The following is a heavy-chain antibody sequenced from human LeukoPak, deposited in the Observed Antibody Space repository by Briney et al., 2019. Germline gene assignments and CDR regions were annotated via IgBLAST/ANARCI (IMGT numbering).Heavy chain of an antibody. CDR2: IKQDGSER. CDR1: GFTFRSYW. J-gene: IGHJ4*02. D-gene: IGHD1-26*01. Sequence: GGSLRLPCAASGFTFRSYWMSWVRQAPGKGLEWVANIKQDGSERYYVGSVKGRFTISRDNVKNSLYLQMNSLRAEDTAVYYCARDDYSASDYWGQGTLVTVSS. V-gene: IGHV3-7*03. CDR3: ARDDYSASDY.